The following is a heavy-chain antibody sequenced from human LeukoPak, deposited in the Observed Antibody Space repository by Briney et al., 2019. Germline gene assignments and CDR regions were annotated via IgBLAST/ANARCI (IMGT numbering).Heavy chain of an antibody. V-gene: IGHV4-34*01. CDR1: GGSFSGYY. D-gene: IGHD2-15*01. J-gene: IGHJ4*02. CDR2: INHSGST. CDR3: ARAARSGIVVVVAATRYYFDY. Sequence: PSETLSLTCAVYGGSFSGYYWSWIRQPPGKGLEWIGEINHSGSTNYNPSLKSRVTISVDTSKNQFSLKLSSVTAADTAVYYCARAARSGIVVVVAATRYYFDYWGQGTLVTVSS.